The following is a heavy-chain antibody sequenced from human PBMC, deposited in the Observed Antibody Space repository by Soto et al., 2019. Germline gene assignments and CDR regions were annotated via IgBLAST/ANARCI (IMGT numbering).Heavy chain of an antibody. CDR1: GGSISSGGYY. CDR3: ARDIAVAGRGAFDI. J-gene: IGHJ3*02. Sequence: QVQLQESGPGLVKPSQTLSLTCTVSGGSISSGGYYWSWIRQHPGKGLEWIGYIYYSGSTYYNPSLKSRVTISVDTSKNQVSLKRSSVTASDTAVYYCARDIAVAGRGAFDIWGQGTMVTVSS. CDR2: IYYSGST. D-gene: IGHD6-19*01. V-gene: IGHV4-31*03.